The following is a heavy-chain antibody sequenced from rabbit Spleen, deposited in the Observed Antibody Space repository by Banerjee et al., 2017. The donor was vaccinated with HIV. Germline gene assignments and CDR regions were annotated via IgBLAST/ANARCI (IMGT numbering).Heavy chain of an antibody. CDR3: ARDSGDWCFDV. J-gene: IGHJ6*01. Sequence: QEQLEESGGGLVKPEGSLTLTCKASGFSFSDRDVMCWVRQAPGKGLEWIGCLYTDVLTTWYASWVNGRFTISKASSTTVTLQMTSLTAADTATYFCARDSGDWCFDVWGPGTLVTVS. CDR1: GFSFSDRDV. V-gene: IGHV1S45*01. CDR2: LYTDVLTT. D-gene: IGHD1-1*01.